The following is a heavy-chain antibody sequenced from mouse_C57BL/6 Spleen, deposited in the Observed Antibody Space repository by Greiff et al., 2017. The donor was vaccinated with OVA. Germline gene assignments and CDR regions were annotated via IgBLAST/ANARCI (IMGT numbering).Heavy chain of an antibody. CDR1: GYTFTDYE. D-gene: IGHD2-5*01. CDR3: TRGLYYSNSFAY. Sequence: QVQLKQSGAELVRPGASVTLSCKASGYTFTDYEMHWVKQTPVHGLEWIGAIDPETGGTAYNQKFKGKAILTADKSSSTAYMELRSLTSEDSAVYYCTRGLYYSNSFAYWGQGTLVTVSA. CDR2: IDPETGGT. V-gene: IGHV1-15*01. J-gene: IGHJ3*01.